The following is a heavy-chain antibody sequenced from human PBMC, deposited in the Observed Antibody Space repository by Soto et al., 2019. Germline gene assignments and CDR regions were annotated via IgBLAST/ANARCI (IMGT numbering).Heavy chain of an antibody. Sequence: ASVKVFCKASGYNFTSYGISWVRQAPGQGLEWMGWISPHNDRTKYARRFQDRVTMTTETPTSTVYMELGSLRSDDTAVYYCARDLYYSSGRYFDHDAFDIWGQGTVVTVSS. V-gene: IGHV1-18*01. CDR2: ISPHNDRT. J-gene: IGHJ3*02. CDR1: GYNFTSYG. CDR3: ARDLYYSSGRYFDHDAFDI. D-gene: IGHD6-19*01.